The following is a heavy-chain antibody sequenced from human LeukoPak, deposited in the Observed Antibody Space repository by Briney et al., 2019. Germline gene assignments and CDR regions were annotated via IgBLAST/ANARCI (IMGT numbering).Heavy chain of an antibody. CDR1: SGSISGYY. Sequence: SETLSLTCTVSSGSISGYYWSWIRQPPGKGLEWIGYIYYSGSTNYNPSLKSRVTISVDTSKNQFSLKLSSVTAADTAVYYCAREKAAAGRGYYFDYWGQGTLVTVSS. D-gene: IGHD6-13*01. CDR3: AREKAAAGRGYYFDY. V-gene: IGHV4-59*01. CDR2: IYYSGST. J-gene: IGHJ4*02.